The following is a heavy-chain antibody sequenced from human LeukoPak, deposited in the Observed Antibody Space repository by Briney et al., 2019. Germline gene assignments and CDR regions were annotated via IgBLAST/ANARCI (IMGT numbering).Heavy chain of an antibody. V-gene: IGHV3-23*01. Sequence: PGGSLRLSCAASGFTFSSYAMSWVRQAPGKGLEWVSAISGSGGSTYYADSVKGRFTISRDNAKNSLYLQMNSLRAEDTALYYCARERPLRHYYDSSGYGHYYYYYYMDVWGKGTTVTVSS. D-gene: IGHD3-22*01. CDR2: ISGSGGST. J-gene: IGHJ6*03. CDR3: ARERPLRHYYDSSGYGHYYYYYYMDV. CDR1: GFTFSSYA.